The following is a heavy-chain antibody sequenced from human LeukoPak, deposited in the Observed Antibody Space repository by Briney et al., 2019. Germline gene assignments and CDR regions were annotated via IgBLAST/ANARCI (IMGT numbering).Heavy chain of an antibody. J-gene: IGHJ4*02. V-gene: IGHV3-30*04. CDR1: GFTFSSYA. CDR3: ARDREWLAPFDY. CDR2: ISYDGSNK. D-gene: IGHD6-19*01. Sequence: PGRSLRLSCAASGFTFSSYAMHWVRQAPGKGLEWVAVISYDGSNKYYADSVKGRFTISRDNSKNTLYLQMNSLRAEDTAVYYCARDREWLAPFDYWGQGTLVTVSS.